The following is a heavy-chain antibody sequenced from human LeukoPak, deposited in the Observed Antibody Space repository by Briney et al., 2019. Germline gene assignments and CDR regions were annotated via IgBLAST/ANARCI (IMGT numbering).Heavy chain of an antibody. V-gene: IGHV4-34*01. CDR3: ASHYGSGSYYNVGDAFDI. D-gene: IGHD3-10*01. CDR2: INHSGRT. J-gene: IGHJ3*02. Sequence: SETLSLTCGVYGGSSSAYYWSWIRQPPGKGLEWIGEINHSGRTNYNPSLKSRVTISVDTSKNQFSLKVSSVTAADTAVYYCASHYGSGSYYNVGDAFDIWGQGTMVTVSS. CDR1: GGSSSAYY.